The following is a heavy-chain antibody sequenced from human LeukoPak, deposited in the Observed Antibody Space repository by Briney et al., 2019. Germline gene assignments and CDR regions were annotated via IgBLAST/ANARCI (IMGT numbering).Heavy chain of an antibody. V-gene: IGHV1-8*01. CDR2: MNPNSGNT. D-gene: IGHD3-22*01. CDR1: GYTFTSYD. CDR3: ARRTYYYDSSGYYSEGYYGMDV. J-gene: IGHJ6*02. Sequence: ASVKVSCKASGYTFTSYDINWVRPATGQGLEWMGWMNPNSGNTGYAQKFQGRVTMTRNTSISTAYMELSSLRSEDTVVYYCARRTYYYDSSGYYSEGYYGMDVWGQGTTVTVSS.